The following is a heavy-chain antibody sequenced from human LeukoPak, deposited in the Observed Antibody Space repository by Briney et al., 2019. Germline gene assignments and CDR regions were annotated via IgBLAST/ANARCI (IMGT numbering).Heavy chain of an antibody. D-gene: IGHD3-9*01. CDR1: GFTFSSYA. V-gene: IGHV3-23*01. Sequence: PGGTLRLSCAASGFTFSSYAMSWVRQAPGKGLEWVSTIHGSGGSTYSADSVKGRFTISRDNSKNTLYLQMNSLRAEDTAVYYCAKDGINRLIFSGYSGLFDYWGKGTLVTVSS. J-gene: IGHJ4*02. CDR2: IHGSGGST. CDR3: AKDGINRLIFSGYSGLFDY.